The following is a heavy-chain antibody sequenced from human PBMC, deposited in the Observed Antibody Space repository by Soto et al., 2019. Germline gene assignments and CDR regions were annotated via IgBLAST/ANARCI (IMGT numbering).Heavy chain of an antibody. V-gene: IGHV3-33*01. D-gene: IGHD6-13*01. CDR3: ARDPVSDRSSWFFDY. CDR1: GFTFSSYG. Sequence: QVQLVESGGGVVQPGRSLRLSCAASGFTFSSYGMHWVRQAPGKGLEWVAVIWYDGSNKYYADSVKGRFTISRDNSKNTLDLQMNSLRAEDTAVYYCARDPVSDRSSWFFDYWGQGTLVTVSS. J-gene: IGHJ4*02. CDR2: IWYDGSNK.